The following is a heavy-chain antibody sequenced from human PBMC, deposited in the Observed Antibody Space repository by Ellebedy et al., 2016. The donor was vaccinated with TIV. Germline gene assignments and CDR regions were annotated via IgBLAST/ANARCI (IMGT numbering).Heavy chain of an antibody. V-gene: IGHV3-74*01. D-gene: IGHD3/OR15-3a*01. CDR3: VRIPWSSDFTLDL. J-gene: IGHJ2*01. CDR1: GISFNFYW. Sequence: GESLKISXVTSGISFNFYWMHWVRQVPGKGLVWVARINGDGSSLDYADAVRGRFTISRDNANNTLYLQMSGLRAEDSGLYYCVRIPWSSDFTLDLWGPGTWVTVST. CDR2: INGDGSSL.